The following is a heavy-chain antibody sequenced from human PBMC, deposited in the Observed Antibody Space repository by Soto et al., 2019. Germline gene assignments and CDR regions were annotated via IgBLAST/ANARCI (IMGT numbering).Heavy chain of an antibody. D-gene: IGHD3-3*01. CDR3: ARDASYYSLWSGYYPSRNGMDV. Sequence: QVQVVESGGGVVQPGRSLRLSCAASGFTFSSFGMHWVRQAPGKGLEWVSLIWYDGSKKSYGDSVKGRFTSSRDKSRNTVYLQMNSLRADDTAVYYCARDASYYSLWSGYYPSRNGMDVWGQGTTVTVSS. CDR2: IWYDGSKK. CDR1: GFTFSSFG. J-gene: IGHJ6*02. V-gene: IGHV3-33*01.